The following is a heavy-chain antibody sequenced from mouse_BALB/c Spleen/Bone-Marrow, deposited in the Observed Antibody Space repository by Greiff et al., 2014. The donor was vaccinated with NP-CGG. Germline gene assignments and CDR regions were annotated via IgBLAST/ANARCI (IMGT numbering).Heavy chain of an antibody. V-gene: IGHV1S81*02. CDR3: ARGTARAMMDY. J-gene: IGHJ4*01. CDR1: GYTFTSYW. D-gene: IGHD3-2*01. CDR2: IHPSNGRT. Sequence: VHLVESGTELVKPGASVKLSCKASGYTFTSYWIHWVKQGPGQGLEWIGEIHPSNGRTNYSEKFKTKATLTVDKSSSTAHMQLSSLTSEDSAVYYCARGTARAMMDYWGQGTSVTVSS.